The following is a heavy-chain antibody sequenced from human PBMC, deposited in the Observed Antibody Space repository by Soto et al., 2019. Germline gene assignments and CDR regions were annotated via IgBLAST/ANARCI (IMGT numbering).Heavy chain of an antibody. D-gene: IGHD6-13*01. CDR3: AKVAKQLVRHFNWFDP. CDR1: GFTFSSYA. Sequence: QPGGSLRLSCAASGFTFSSYAMSWVRQAPGKGLEWVSAISGSGGSTYYADSVKGRFTISRDNSKNTLYLQMNSLRAEDTAVYYCAKVAKQLVRHFNWFDPWGQGTLVTVS. CDR2: ISGSGGST. J-gene: IGHJ5*02. V-gene: IGHV3-23*01.